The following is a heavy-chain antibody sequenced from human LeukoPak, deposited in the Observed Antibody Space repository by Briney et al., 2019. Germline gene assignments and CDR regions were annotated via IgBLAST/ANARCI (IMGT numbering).Heavy chain of an antibody. V-gene: IGHV4-39*07. CDR2: IYYSGST. J-gene: IGHJ5*02. CDR1: GGSISSSSYY. CDR3: ARVAGTIFGVVIIENWFDP. D-gene: IGHD3-3*01. Sequence: SETLSLTCTVSGGSISSSSYYWGWIRQPPGKGLEWIGSIYYSGSTYYNPSLKSRVTISVDTSKNQFSLKLSSVTAADTAVYYCARVAGTIFGVVIIENWFDPWGQGTLVTVSS.